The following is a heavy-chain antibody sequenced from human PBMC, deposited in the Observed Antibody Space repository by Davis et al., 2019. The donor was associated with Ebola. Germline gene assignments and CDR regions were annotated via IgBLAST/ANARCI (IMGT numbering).Heavy chain of an antibody. V-gene: IGHV6-1*01. CDR3: ARGWLRSAFDQ. J-gene: IGHJ4*02. Sequence: HSQTLSLTCAISGDTVSGNSGAWNWIRQSPSRGLEWLGRTYYSSKWYNESALSVKSRMIISADTAKNQLSLHLKSVTPEDTAVYYCARGWLRSAFDQWGQGTLVTVSS. D-gene: IGHD5-12*01. CDR2: TYYSSKWYN. CDR1: GDTVSGNSGA.